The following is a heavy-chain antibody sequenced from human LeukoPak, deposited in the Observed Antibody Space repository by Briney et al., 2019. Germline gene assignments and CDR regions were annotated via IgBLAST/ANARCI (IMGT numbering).Heavy chain of an antibody. D-gene: IGHD6-19*01. CDR1: GYTFTGYY. CDR2: ISPNSGGT. V-gene: IGHV1-2*02. Sequence: ASVKVSCKTSGYTFTGYYMHWVRQAPGQGLEWMGWISPNSGGTKYAQKFQGRVTMTRDTSISTAYMELTSLRSGDTAVYYCAREEAVAGTIDYWGQGTLVTVSS. J-gene: IGHJ4*02. CDR3: AREEAVAGTIDY.